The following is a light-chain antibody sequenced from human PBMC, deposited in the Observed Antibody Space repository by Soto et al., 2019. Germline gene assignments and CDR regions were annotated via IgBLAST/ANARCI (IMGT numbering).Light chain of an antibody. V-gene: IGKV1-12*01. CDR3: QQAYSFPRT. Sequence: DIQMTQSPSSVSASVGDRVTITCRAGQDISRWLAWYQQRPGKAPKLLIYGASSLQSGVPSRFSGSGSGTDFTLTISRLQPEDFATYYCQQAYSFPRTFGQGTKVEIK. CDR1: QDISRW. CDR2: GAS. J-gene: IGKJ1*01.